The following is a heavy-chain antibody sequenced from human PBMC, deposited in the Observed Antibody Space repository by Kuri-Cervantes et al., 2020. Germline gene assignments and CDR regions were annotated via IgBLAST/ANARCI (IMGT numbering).Heavy chain of an antibody. D-gene: IGHD3-3*01. Sequence: GGSLRLSCAASGFTFSTYGMHWVRQAPGKGLEWVAFVRYDGSNKYYADSVKGRFTISRDNSKNTLYLQMNSLRAEDTAVYYCAKRLYNFWSGSTNWFDPWGQGTLVTISS. CDR2: VRYDGSNK. J-gene: IGHJ5*02. CDR1: GFTFSTYG. V-gene: IGHV3-30*02. CDR3: AKRLYNFWSGSTNWFDP.